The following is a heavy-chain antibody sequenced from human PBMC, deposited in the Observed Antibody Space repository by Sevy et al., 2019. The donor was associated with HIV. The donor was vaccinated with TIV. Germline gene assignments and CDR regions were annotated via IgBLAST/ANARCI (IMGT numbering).Heavy chain of an antibody. J-gene: IGHJ6*02. CDR2: INPSGGST. CDR1: GYTFTSYY. CDR3: AREGSVTMVRGGFISREDRYHYYGMDV. Sequence: ASVKVSCKASGYTFTSYYIHWVRQAPGQGLEWMGIINPSGGSTTFAQRFQGRVTMTRDTSTSTVYIELSSLGSEDTAVYYCAREGSVTMVRGGFISREDRYHYYGMDVWGQGTTVTVSS. D-gene: IGHD3-10*01. V-gene: IGHV1-46*01.